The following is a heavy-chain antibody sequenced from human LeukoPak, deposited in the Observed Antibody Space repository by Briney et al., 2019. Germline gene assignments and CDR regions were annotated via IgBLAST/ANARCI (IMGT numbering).Heavy chain of an antibody. CDR3: ARGGGYCGGDCYGIDY. D-gene: IGHD2-21*01. V-gene: IGHV3-21*01. CDR2: ISSSSSYI. CDR1: GFTFSPYN. J-gene: IGHJ4*01. Sequence: GGSLRLSCAASGFTFSPYNMNWVRQAPGKGLEWVSAISSSSSYIYYADSVKGRFTISRDNAKNSLYLQMNSLRAEDTAAYYCARGGGYCGGDCYGIDYWGQGTLVTVSS.